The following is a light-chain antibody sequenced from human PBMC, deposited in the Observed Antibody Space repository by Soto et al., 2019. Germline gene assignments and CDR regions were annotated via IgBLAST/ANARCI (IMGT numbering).Light chain of an antibody. Sequence: QSALTQPASVSGSPGQSITISCTGTSSDVGAYNYVSWYQQHPGKAPKLMIYEVSNRPSGVSNRFSGSKSGSTASLTISGLQAEDEADYYCSSHTSSSTPYVFGTGTKVT. CDR1: SSDVGAYNY. CDR3: SSHTSSSTPYV. V-gene: IGLV2-14*01. J-gene: IGLJ1*01. CDR2: EVS.